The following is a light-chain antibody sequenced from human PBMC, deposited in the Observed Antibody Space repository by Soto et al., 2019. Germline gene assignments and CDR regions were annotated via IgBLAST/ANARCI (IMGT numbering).Light chain of an antibody. V-gene: IGKV3-20*01. J-gene: IGKJ1*01. Sequence: IVLTQSPGTLSLSPGERTTLSCRASQSISRYLAWYQQKPGQGPRLLIYGASSRATGTPDRFSGSGSGTDFTLTISSLEPEDFALYYCQQYGSSPLTFGQGTKVEIQ. CDR2: GAS. CDR3: QQYGSSPLT. CDR1: QSISRY.